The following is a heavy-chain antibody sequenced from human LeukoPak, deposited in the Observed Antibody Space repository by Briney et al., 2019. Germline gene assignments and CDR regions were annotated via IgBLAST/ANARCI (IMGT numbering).Heavy chain of an antibody. V-gene: IGHV3-30*04. CDR2: ISYDGSNK. J-gene: IGHJ3*02. D-gene: IGHD3-10*01. CDR3: ARGRTTYYYGSGSGGDAFDI. CDR1: GFTFSSYA. Sequence: GGSLRLSCAASGFTFSSYAMHWVRQAPGKGLEWVAVISYDGSNKSYADSVKGRFTISRDNSKNTLYLQMNSLRAEDTAVYYCARGRTTYYYGSGSGGDAFDIWGQGTMVTVSS.